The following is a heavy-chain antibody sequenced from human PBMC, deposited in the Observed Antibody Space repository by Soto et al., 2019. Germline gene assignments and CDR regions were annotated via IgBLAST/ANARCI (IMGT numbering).Heavy chain of an antibody. D-gene: IGHD2-15*01. V-gene: IGHV3-30*18. Sequence: QVQLVESGGGVVQPGRSLRLSCAASGFTFSSYGMHWVRQAPGKGLEWVAVISYDGSNKYYADSVKGRFTISRDNSKNTLYLQMNSLRAEDTAVYYCAKVPSGGSYYFDYWGQGTLVTVSS. CDR1: GFTFSSYG. CDR3: AKVPSGGSYYFDY. J-gene: IGHJ4*02. CDR2: ISYDGSNK.